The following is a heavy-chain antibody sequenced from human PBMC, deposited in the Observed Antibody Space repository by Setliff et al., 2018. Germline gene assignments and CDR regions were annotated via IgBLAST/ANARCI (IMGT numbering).Heavy chain of an antibody. Sequence: PGESLKISCKGSGYSFTSYWIGWVRQMPGKSLEWMGIIYPGDSDTRYSPSFQGQVTISVDKSINTAYLQWSSLRASDTAIYYCARHPYYYGSGTYLDNNNRWFDPWGQGTLVTVSS. CDR3: ARHPYYYGSGTYLDNNNRWFDP. J-gene: IGHJ5*02. CDR1: GYSFTSYW. CDR2: IYPGDSDT. V-gene: IGHV5-51*01. D-gene: IGHD3-10*01.